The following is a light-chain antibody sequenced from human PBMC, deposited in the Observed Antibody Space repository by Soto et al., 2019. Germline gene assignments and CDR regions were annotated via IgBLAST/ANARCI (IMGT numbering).Light chain of an antibody. V-gene: IGKV3-11*01. Sequence: EIVLTQSPATLSLSPGERATLSCRTSQSVSSYFAWYQQKPGRAPRLLIYDASNRATGIPARFIGSGSGTDFTLTISSLEPEYFAVYYCQQRSNWPITCGQGTRLEIK. J-gene: IGKJ5*01. CDR1: QSVSSY. CDR3: QQRSNWPIT. CDR2: DAS.